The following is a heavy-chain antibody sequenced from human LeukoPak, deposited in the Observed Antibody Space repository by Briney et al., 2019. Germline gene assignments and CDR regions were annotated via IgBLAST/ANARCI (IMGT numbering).Heavy chain of an antibody. CDR2: INHSGST. D-gene: IGHD3-3*01. CDR1: GGSFSGYY. CDR3: ARGLYYDFWSGYYKEAYFDY. V-gene: IGHV4-34*01. Sequence: PSETPSLTCAVYGGSFSGYYWSWIRQPPGKGLEWIGEINHSGSTNYNPSLKSRVTISVDTSKNQFSLKLSSVTAADTAVYYCARGLYYDFWSGYYKEAYFDYWGQGTLVTVSS. J-gene: IGHJ4*02.